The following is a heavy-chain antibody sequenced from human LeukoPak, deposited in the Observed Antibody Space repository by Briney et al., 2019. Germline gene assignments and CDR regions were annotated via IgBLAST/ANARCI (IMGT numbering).Heavy chain of an antibody. CDR2: IRRDGSET. D-gene: IGHD6-13*01. V-gene: IGHV3-7*03. CDR3: ARDLMGIAYRGAFYY. CDR1: GFTFSNYW. J-gene: IGHJ4*02. Sequence: GGSLRLSCAASGFTFSNYWMTWVRRAPGKGLEWVANIRRDGSETHYVDSVMGRFTISRDNAKNSLYLQMNSLRAEDTAVYYCARDLMGIAYRGAFYYWGQGTLATVSS.